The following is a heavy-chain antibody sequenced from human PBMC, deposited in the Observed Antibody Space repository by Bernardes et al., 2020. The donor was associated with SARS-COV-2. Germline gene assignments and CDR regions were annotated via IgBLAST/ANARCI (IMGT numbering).Heavy chain of an antibody. CDR1: GFTFSSYA. Sequence: GWSLRLSCAASGFTFSSYAMHWVRQAPGKGLEWVAVISYDGSNKYYADSVKGRFTISRDNSKNTLYLQMNSLRAEDTAVYYCARTVGDTYGMDVGGQGTTVTVSS. J-gene: IGHJ6*02. V-gene: IGHV3-30-3*01. CDR2: ISYDGSNK. D-gene: IGHD3-3*01. CDR3: ARTVGDTYGMDV.